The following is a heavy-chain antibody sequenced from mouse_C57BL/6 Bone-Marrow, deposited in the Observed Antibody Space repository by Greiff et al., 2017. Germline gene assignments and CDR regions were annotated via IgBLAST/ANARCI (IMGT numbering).Heavy chain of an antibody. CDR2: INPNNGGT. J-gene: IGHJ4*01. CDR3: AISYYGSSYGVDY. D-gene: IGHD1-1*01. CDR1: GYTFTDYY. Sequence: VQLQQSGPELVKPGASVKISCKASGYTFTDYYMNWVKQSHGKSLEWIGDINPNNGGTSYNQKFKGKATLTVDKSSSTAYMELRSLTSEDSAVYDCAISYYGSSYGVDYWGQGTSVTVSS. V-gene: IGHV1-26*01.